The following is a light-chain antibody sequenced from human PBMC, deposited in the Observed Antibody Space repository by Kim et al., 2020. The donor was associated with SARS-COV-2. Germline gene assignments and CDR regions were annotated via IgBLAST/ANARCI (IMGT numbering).Light chain of an antibody. CDR3: QQYSHWPPCT. CDR1: QSVDSN. J-gene: IGKJ2*02. Sequence: VCPGERVPLSSRASQSVDSNLAWYPQRPGQPPRLLIYGASTRATDIPARVSGSGSGTEFTLFISSLQSVDFAVYYCQQYSHWPPCTFGQGTKLEI. CDR2: GAS. V-gene: IGKV3-15*01.